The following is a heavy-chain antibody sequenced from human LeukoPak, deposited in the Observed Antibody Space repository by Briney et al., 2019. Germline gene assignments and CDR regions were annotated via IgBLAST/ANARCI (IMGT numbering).Heavy chain of an antibody. V-gene: IGHV4-30-4*01. CDR3: ARGIAVAGRGY. CDR2: IYYSGST. Sequence: SQTLSLTCTVSGGSISSGDYYWSWVRQPPGKGLEWIGYIYYSGSTYYNPSLKSRFTISVDTSKTPFSLQLSSVTAADTAVYYCARGIAVAGRGYWGQGTLVTVSS. J-gene: IGHJ4*02. CDR1: GGSISSGDYY. D-gene: IGHD6-19*01.